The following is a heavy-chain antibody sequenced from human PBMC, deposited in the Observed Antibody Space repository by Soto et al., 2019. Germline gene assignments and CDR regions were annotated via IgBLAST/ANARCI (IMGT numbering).Heavy chain of an antibody. CDR1: GFTFSSYA. V-gene: IGHV3-30-3*01. D-gene: IGHD6-19*01. CDR3: ASSGWYPHYYYGMDV. J-gene: IGHJ6*02. CDR2: ISYDGSNK. Sequence: QVQLVESGGGVVQPGRSLRLSCAASGFTFSSYAMHWVRQAPGKGLEWVAVISYDGSNKYYVDSVKGRFTISRDNSKNTLYLQMNSLRAEDTAVYYCASSGWYPHYYYGMDVWGQGTTVTVSS.